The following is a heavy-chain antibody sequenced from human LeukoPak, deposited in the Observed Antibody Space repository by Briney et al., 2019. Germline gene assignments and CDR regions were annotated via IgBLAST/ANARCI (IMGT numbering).Heavy chain of an antibody. V-gene: IGHV3-53*01. D-gene: IGHD3-22*01. CDR2: IYGGDTT. J-gene: IGHJ4*02. CDR1: AFIFSGHW. Sequence: GGSLRLPCEGSAFIFSGHWMNWVRQAPGKGPEWVSVIYGGDTTYYADSVKGRFTISRDSSKNTLYLQMSNLRVEDTAVYYCGRSENYYYDRSGPDYWGQGTLVTVSS. CDR3: GRSENYYYDRSGPDY.